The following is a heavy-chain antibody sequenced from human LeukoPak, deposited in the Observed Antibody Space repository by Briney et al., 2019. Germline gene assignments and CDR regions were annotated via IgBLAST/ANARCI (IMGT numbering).Heavy chain of an antibody. CDR3: ARDHIYSFDY. V-gene: IGHV3-21*01. J-gene: IGHJ4*02. D-gene: IGHD2-21*01. Sequence: GGSLRLSCVASAFTFRTYSMHWVRQAPGKGLEWVSSISGSTSYIHYADSVRGRFTISRDNAKNSLYLQMNSLRDEDTAVYYCARDHIYSFDYWGRGTLVTVSS. CDR2: ISGSTSYI. CDR1: AFTFRTYS.